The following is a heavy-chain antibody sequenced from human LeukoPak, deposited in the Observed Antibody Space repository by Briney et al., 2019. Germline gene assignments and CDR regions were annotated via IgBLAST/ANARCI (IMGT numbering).Heavy chain of an antibody. CDR2: IYYSGST. V-gene: IGHV4-59*01. CDR3: ARGGCSSTSCYD. Sequence: SETLSLTCTVSGGSISSYYWSWIRQPPGKGLEWIGYIYYSGSTNYNPSLKSRVTISVDTSKNQFSLKLSSVTAADTAVYYCARGGCSSTSCYDRGQGTLVTVSS. CDR1: GGSISSYY. J-gene: IGHJ4*02. D-gene: IGHD2-2*01.